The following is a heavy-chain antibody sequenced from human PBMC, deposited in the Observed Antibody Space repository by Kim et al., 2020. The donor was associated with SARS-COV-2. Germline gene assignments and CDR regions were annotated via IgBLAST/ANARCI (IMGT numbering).Heavy chain of an antibody. Sequence: ASVKVSCKASGYTFTGYYMHWVRQAPGQGLEWMGWINPNSGGTNYAQKFQGRVTMTRDTSISTAYMELSRLRSDDTAVYYCARPHRDRFSSSWYSRYYYYGMDVWGQGTTVTVSS. J-gene: IGHJ6*02. CDR3: ARPHRDRFSSSWYSRYYYYGMDV. CDR1: GYTFTGYY. V-gene: IGHV1-2*02. D-gene: IGHD6-13*01. CDR2: INPNSGGT.